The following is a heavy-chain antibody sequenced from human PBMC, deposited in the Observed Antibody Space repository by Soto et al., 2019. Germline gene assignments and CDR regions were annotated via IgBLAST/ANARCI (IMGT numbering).Heavy chain of an antibody. CDR3: AKDRTGGFCSGTSCYVYYFHY. J-gene: IGHJ4*02. Sequence: GGSLRLSCAASGFTFSTYAMSWVRQAPGKGLEWVSAISGSGVRTYYADSVKGRFTISRDNSKNTLYLQMNSLRAEDTAIYYCAKDRTGGFCSGTSCYVYYFHYWGQGTLVTVSS. D-gene: IGHD2-2*01. V-gene: IGHV3-23*01. CDR1: GFTFSTYA. CDR2: ISGSGVRT.